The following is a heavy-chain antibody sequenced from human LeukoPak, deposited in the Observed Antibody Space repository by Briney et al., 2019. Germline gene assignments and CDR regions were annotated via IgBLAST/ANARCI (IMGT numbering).Heavy chain of an antibody. D-gene: IGHD3-10*01. CDR1: GGSISSSSYY. CDR3: ARHLAEGSYYYGMDV. CDR2: IYYSGST. V-gene: IGHV4-61*05. J-gene: IGHJ6*02. Sequence: SETLSLTCTVSGGSISSSSYYWGWIRQPPGKGLEWIGYIYYSGSTNYNPSLKSRVTISVDTSKNQFSLKLSSVTAADTAVYYCARHLAEGSYYYGMDVWGQGTTVTVSS.